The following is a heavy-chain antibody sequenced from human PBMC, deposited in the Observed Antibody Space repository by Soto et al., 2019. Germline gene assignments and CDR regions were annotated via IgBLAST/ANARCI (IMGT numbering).Heavy chain of an antibody. CDR2: ISAYNGNT. CDR3: ARAWAPSYYGSAGPPYYYGMDV. J-gene: IGHJ6*02. CDR1: GYTFTSYG. D-gene: IGHD3-10*01. Sequence: QVQLVQSGAEVKKPGASVKVSCKASGYTFTSYGISWVRQAPGQGLEWMGWISAYNGNTNYAQKLQGRVTMTTDTSTSTAYMELRSLRSDDTAVYYCARAWAPSYYGSAGPPYYYGMDVWGQGTTVTVS. V-gene: IGHV1-18*01.